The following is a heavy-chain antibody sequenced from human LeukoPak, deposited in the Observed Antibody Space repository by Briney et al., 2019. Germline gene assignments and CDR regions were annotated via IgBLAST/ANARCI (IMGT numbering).Heavy chain of an antibody. CDR3: ARDSELLWFGETKAGLDY. V-gene: IGHV1-2*02. Sequence: ASVKVSCKASGYTFTGYYMHWVRQAPGQGLGWIGWINPNSGGTNYAQKFQGRVTMTRDTSISTAYMELSRLRSDDTAVYYCARDSELLWFGETKAGLDYWGQGTLVTVSS. CDR1: GYTFTGYY. J-gene: IGHJ4*02. CDR2: INPNSGGT. D-gene: IGHD3-10*01.